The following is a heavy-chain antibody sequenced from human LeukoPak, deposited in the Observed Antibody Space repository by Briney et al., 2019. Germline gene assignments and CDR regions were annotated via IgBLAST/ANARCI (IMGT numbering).Heavy chain of an antibody. D-gene: IGHD6-13*01. CDR3: ARLRGGQQLVYFDY. V-gene: IGHV3-23*01. CDR2: ISGSGGST. J-gene: IGHJ4*02. Sequence: GGSLRLSCAASGFTFSSYAMSWVRQAPGKGLEGVSAISGSGGSTYYADSVKGRFTISRDNSKNTLYLQMNSLRAEETAVYYCARLRGGQQLVYFDYWGQGTLVTVSS. CDR1: GFTFSSYA.